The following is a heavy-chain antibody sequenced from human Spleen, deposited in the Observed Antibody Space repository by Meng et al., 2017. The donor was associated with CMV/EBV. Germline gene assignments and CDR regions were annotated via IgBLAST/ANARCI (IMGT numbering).Heavy chain of an antibody. V-gene: IGHV5-51*01. J-gene: IGHJ6*02. CDR3: ARGPDGMDV. CDR1: GYTFNTYW. CDR2: IFPVDSDT. Sequence: KVSCKGSGYTFNTYWIGWVRQMPGKGLEWMGLIFPVDSDTRYSPSFQGQVTMSADKSINTAYLQWGSLKASDTAIYYCARGPDGMDVWGQGTTVTVSS.